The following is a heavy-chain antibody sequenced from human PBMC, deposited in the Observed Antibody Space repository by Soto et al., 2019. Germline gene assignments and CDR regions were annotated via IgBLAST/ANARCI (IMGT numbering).Heavy chain of an antibody. V-gene: IGHV4-59*01. CDR2: IYYSGST. Sequence: KASETLSLTCTVSGGSISSYYWSWIRQPPGKGLEWTGYIYYSGSTNYNPSLKSRVTISVDTSKNQFSLKLSSVTAADTAVYYCARDSSSAGIEGAFDIWGQGTMVTVSS. D-gene: IGHD6-6*01. CDR3: ARDSSSAGIEGAFDI. CDR1: GGSISSYY. J-gene: IGHJ3*02.